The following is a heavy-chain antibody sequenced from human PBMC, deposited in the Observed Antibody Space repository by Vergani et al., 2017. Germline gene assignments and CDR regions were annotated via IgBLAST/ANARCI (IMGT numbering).Heavy chain of an antibody. V-gene: IGHV3-73*02. CDR3: AKDVLWFGELIAPSYNWFDP. D-gene: IGHD3-10*01. Sequence: EVQLVESGGGLVQPGGSLKLSCAASGFTFSGSAMHWVRQASGKGLEWVGRIRSKANSYATAYAASVKGRFTISRDDSKNTAYLQMNSLKTEETAVYYCAKDVLWFGELIAPSYNWFDPWGQGTLVTVSS. J-gene: IGHJ5*02. CDR1: GFTFSGSA. CDR2: IRSKANSYAT.